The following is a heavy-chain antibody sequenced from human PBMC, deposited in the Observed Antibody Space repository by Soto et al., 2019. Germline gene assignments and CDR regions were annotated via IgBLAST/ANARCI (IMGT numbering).Heavy chain of an antibody. CDR3: ARTEDYLVDY. CDR1: GDSVSSKSAA. Sequence: SQTLSLTCAISGDSVSSKSAAWHWIRQSPSRGLEWLGRTYYRSKWSSNYAISVKSRITINPDTSKNQFPLQLRSVTTDDTAMYYCARTEDYLVDYWGQGTLVTVSS. D-gene: IGHD2-15*01. CDR2: TYYRSKWSS. V-gene: IGHV6-1*01. J-gene: IGHJ4*02.